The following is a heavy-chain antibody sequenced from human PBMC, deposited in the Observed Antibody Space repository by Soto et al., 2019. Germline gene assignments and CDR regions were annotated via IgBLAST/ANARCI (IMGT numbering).Heavy chain of an antibody. V-gene: IGHV3-30*04. J-gene: IGHJ4*02. D-gene: IGHD2-8*01. Sequence: PGGSLRLSCAASGFTFSNYAMHWVRQAPGEGLEWVAVVSYDGSKKYYGDSVQGRFTISRDNSKNTLYLHMNSLRAEDTAVYYCARGVMHTLYAFDYWGQGTLVTVSS. CDR3: ARGVMHTLYAFDY. CDR2: VSYDGSKK. CDR1: GFTFSNYA.